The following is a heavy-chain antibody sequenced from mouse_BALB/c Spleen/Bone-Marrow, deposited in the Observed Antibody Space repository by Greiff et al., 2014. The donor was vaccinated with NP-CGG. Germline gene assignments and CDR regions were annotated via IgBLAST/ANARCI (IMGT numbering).Heavy chain of an antibody. J-gene: IGHJ3*01. Sequence: VQLQESGAELVRSGTSVKVSCKASGYAFANYLIEWVKQRPGQGLEWIGVSNPESGGTNYNEKFKGKATLTADKSSSTAYMQLSSLTSDDSAVDFCARETVRGFAYWGQGTLVTVSA. D-gene: IGHD3-2*01. V-gene: IGHV1-54*01. CDR1: GYAFANYL. CDR3: ARETVRGFAY. CDR2: SNPESGGT.